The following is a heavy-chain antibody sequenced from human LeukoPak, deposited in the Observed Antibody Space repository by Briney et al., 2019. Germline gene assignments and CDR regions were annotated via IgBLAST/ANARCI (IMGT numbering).Heavy chain of an antibody. V-gene: IGHV1-2*04. CDR2: INPNSGGT. CDR3: ASALSNHYGMDV. J-gene: IGHJ6*02. D-gene: IGHD3-3*02. Sequence: ASAKVSCKASGYTFTSYYMHWVRQAPGQGLEWMGWINPNSGGTNYAQKFQGWVTMTRDTSISTAYMKLSRLRSDDTAVYYCASALSNHYGMDVWGQGTTVTVSS. CDR1: GYTFTSYY.